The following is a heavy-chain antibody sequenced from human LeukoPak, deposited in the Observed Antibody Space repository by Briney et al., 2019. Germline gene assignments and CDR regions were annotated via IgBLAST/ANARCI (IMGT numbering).Heavy chain of an antibody. D-gene: IGHD3-22*01. Sequence: SETLSLTCTVSGSSISSYYWSWIRQPPGKGLEWIGYIYYSGSTNYNPSLKSRVTISVDTSKNQFSLKLSSVTAADTAVYYCARHNYYDSSGYLQAFDIWGQGTMVTVSS. CDR3: ARHNYYDSSGYLQAFDI. CDR2: IYYSGST. CDR1: GSSISSYY. V-gene: IGHV4-59*01. J-gene: IGHJ3*02.